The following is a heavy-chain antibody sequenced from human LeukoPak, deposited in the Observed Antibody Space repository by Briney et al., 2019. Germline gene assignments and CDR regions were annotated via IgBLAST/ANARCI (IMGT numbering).Heavy chain of an antibody. D-gene: IGHD5-18*01. CDR1: GFTVSSNY. CDR3: ARGTGYSYTRSGDY. V-gene: IGHV3-66*01. Sequence: GGSLRLSCAASGFTVSSNYMSWVRQAPGKGLEWVSVIYSGGSTYYADSAKGRFTISRDNSKNTLYLQMNSLRAEDTAVYYCARGTGYSYTRSGDYWGQGTLVTVSS. CDR2: IYSGGST. J-gene: IGHJ4*02.